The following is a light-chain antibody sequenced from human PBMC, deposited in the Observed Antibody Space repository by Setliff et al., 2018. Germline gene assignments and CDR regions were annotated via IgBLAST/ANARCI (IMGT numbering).Light chain of an antibody. CDR3: CSYAGSYTYV. CDR1: SGDVGGYNY. J-gene: IGLJ1*01. CDR2: GVS. V-gene: IGLV2-11*01. Sequence: QSALAQPPSASGSPGQSVTISCTGTSGDVGGYNYVSWYQQHPGKAPKVMIYGVSKRPSGVPDRFSGSRSGNTASLTISGLQAEDEADYYCCSYAGSYTYVFGTGTKV.